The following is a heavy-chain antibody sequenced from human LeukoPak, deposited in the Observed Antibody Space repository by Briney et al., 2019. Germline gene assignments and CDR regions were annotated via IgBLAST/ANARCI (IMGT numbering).Heavy chain of an antibody. CDR1: GFTVSSNY. CDR2: IYSGGTT. D-gene: IGHD3-10*01. V-gene: IGHV3-53*05. Sequence: GGSLRLSCAASGFTVSSNYMSWVRQAPGKGLEWVSAIYSGGTTYYADSVKGRFTISRDNSKNTLYLQMNSLRAEDTAVYYCAKDPQNYYGSGSSPDYWGQGTLVTVSS. J-gene: IGHJ4*02. CDR3: AKDPQNYYGSGSSPDY.